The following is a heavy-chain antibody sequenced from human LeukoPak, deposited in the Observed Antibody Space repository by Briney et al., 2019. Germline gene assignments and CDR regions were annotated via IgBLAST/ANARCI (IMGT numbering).Heavy chain of an antibody. J-gene: IGHJ3*02. D-gene: IGHD3-10*01. V-gene: IGHV4-39*02. Sequence: SETLSLTCTVSGGSISSNSYYWGWIRQPPGKGLEWIGSLYYAGNTFLNPTLDSRVTITVDKSKNQFSLKLRSATAADTAVYCCARAARLRITLVRLIHAAFDMWGQGTMVTVSS. CDR1: GGSISSNSYY. CDR2: LYYAGNT. CDR3: ARAARLRITLVRLIHAAFDM.